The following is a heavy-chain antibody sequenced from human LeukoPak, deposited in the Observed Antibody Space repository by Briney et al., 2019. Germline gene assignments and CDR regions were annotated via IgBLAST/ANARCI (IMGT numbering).Heavy chain of an antibody. CDR3: ATTPPRWLRQLGFDY. CDR1: GYTLTELS. D-gene: IGHD5-24*01. J-gene: IGHJ4*02. Sequence: ASVKVSCKVSGYTLTELSMHWVRQAPGKGLEWMGGFDPEDGETFYAQKFQGRVTMTEDTSTDTAYMELSSLRSEDTAVYYCATTPPRWLRQLGFDYWGQGTLVTVSS. V-gene: IGHV1-24*01. CDR2: FDPEDGET.